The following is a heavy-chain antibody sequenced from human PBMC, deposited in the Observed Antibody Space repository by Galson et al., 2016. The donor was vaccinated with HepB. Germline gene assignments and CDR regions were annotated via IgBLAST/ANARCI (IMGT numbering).Heavy chain of an antibody. D-gene: IGHD3-9*01. J-gene: IGHJ4*02. CDR3: ARLYPDFDWFGAFDY. V-gene: IGHV5-51*01. CDR2: FHPGDSDT. CDR1: GYSFINYW. Sequence: QSGAEVKKSGESLKISCKGSGYSFINYWIGWVRQMPGKGLEWMGIFHPGDSDTRYSPSFQGHVTISADKSISTAYLQWSSLKASDTAMYYCARLYPDFDWFGAFDYWGQGTLVTVSS.